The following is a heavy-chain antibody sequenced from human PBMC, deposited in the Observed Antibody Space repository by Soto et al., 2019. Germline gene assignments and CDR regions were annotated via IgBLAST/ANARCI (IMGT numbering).Heavy chain of an antibody. V-gene: IGHV4-59*01. CDR2: IYYSGST. CDR1: GGSISSYY. D-gene: IGHD5-12*01. Sequence: PSETLSLTCTVSGGSISSYYRSWIRQPPGKGLEWIGYIYYSGSTNYNPSLKSRVTISVDTSKNQFSLKLSSVTAADTAVYYCARGGYGSYFDYWGQGTLVTVSS. J-gene: IGHJ4*02. CDR3: ARGGYGSYFDY.